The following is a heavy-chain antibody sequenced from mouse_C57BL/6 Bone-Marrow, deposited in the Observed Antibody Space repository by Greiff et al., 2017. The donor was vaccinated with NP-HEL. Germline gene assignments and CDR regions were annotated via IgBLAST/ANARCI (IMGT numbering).Heavy chain of an antibody. CDR3: AKKGGWLLPYAMDY. D-gene: IGHD2-3*01. J-gene: IGHJ4*01. CDR1: GFSLTSYG. CDR2: IWRGGST. Sequence: QVHVKQSGPGLVQPSQCLSITCTVSGFSLTSYGVHWVRQSPGKGLEWLGVIWRGGSTDYNAAFMSRLSITKDNSKSQVFFKMNSLQADDTAIYYCAKKGGWLLPYAMDYWGQGTSVTVSS. V-gene: IGHV2-5*01.